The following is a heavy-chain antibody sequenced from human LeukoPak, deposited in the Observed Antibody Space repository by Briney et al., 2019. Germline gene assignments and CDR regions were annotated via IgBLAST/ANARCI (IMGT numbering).Heavy chain of an antibody. Sequence: SGTLSLTCTVSGGSVSSYYWSWIRQPAGKGLEWIGRMYISGSTDYNPSLKSRVTMSLDTSKNQLSLKLISVTAADTALYYCARDLLNGMDVWGQGTTVTVSS. CDR3: ARDLLNGMDV. J-gene: IGHJ6*02. CDR1: GGSVSSYY. D-gene: IGHD3-9*01. CDR2: MYISGST. V-gene: IGHV4-4*07.